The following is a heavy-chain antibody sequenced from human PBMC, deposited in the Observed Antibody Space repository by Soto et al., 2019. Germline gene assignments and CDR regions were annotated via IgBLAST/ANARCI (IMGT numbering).Heavy chain of an antibody. V-gene: IGHV3-23*01. D-gene: IGHD3-10*01. CDR2: ISGSGGST. Sequence: GGSLRLSCAASGFTFSSYAMSWVRQAPGKGLEWVSAISGSGGSTYYADSVKGRFTISRDNSKNTLYLQMNSLRAEDTAVYYCVIDDYVSGSYYGAYYYYGMDVWGQGTTVTVSS. J-gene: IGHJ6*02. CDR3: VIDDYVSGSYYGAYYYYGMDV. CDR1: GFTFSSYA.